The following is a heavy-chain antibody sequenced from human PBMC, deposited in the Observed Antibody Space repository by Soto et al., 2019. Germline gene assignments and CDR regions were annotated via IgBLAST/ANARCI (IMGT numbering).Heavy chain of an antibody. Sequence: EVQLLESGGGLVQPGGSLRLSCAASGFTFYIYAMTWVRQAPGKGLEWVSVISNSGGSTYYADSVKGRFTISRDNSKNTLYLQMNSLRAEDTAIYYCAKDLLSYSGYNWYFDLWSRGTLVTVSS. V-gene: IGHV3-23*01. CDR1: GFTFYIYA. CDR3: AKDLLSYSGYNWYFDL. J-gene: IGHJ2*01. CDR2: ISNSGGST. D-gene: IGHD5-12*01.